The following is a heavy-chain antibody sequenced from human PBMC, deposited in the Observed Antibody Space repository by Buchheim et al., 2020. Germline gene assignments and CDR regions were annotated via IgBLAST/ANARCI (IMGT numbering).Heavy chain of an antibody. CDR2: IKQDGSEK. CDR1: GFTFSSYW. CDR3: ARGHSSGRFCLDY. J-gene: IGHJ4*02. V-gene: IGHV3-7*01. D-gene: IGHD6-19*01. Sequence: EVQLVESGGGLVQPGGSLRLSCAASGFTFSSYWMSWVRQAPGKGLEWVANIKQDGSEKYYVDSVKGRLTISRENADNSLYLQMKSLRAEDTAVYYCARGHSSGRFCLDYWGQGTL.